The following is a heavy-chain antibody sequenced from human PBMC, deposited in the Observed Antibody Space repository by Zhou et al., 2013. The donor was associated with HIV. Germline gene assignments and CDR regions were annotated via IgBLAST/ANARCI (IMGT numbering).Heavy chain of an antibody. CDR3: ARASSTSCSFCRYDL. V-gene: IGHV4-59*11. Sequence: QVQLQESGPGLVKPSETLSLTCTVSGGSISGHYWSWVRQPPGKGLEWIGDIYYTGSTSYNPSLKSRVAISIDTSKGQFSLNLVSVTTADAAVYYCARASSTSCSFCRYDLWGLAPWSLSPQ. CDR2: IYYTGST. J-gene: IGHJ2*01. CDR1: GGSISGHY. D-gene: IGHD2-2*01.